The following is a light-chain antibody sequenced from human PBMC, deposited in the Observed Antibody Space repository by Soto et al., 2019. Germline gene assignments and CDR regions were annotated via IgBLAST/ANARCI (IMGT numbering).Light chain of an antibody. V-gene: IGLV2-14*01. Sequence: VLTQPPSASGSPGQSVTISCTGTSSDVGAYHYVSWYQQHPGKAPKLMIYEVSNRPSGVSNRFSGSKSGNTASLTISGLQAEDEADYYCSSYTSSSTLVFGTGTKVTVL. CDR2: EVS. J-gene: IGLJ1*01. CDR1: SSDVGAYHY. CDR3: SSYTSSSTLV.